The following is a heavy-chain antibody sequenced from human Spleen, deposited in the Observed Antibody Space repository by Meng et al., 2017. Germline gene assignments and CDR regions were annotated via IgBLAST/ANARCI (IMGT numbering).Heavy chain of an antibody. CDR2: VHHSGDT. Sequence: QVQLQQWGAGLLKPSETLSLTCAVYGGSFSGYYWSWIRQPPGKGLEWIGEVHHSGDTNHNPSLRSRVIISVDKSKNQFSLRLSSVTAADTAVYYCARGMTYYDVSAHYPFDYWGQGTLVTVSS. CDR1: GGSFSGYY. V-gene: IGHV4-34*01. CDR3: ARGMTYYDVSAHYPFDY. D-gene: IGHD3-22*01. J-gene: IGHJ4*02.